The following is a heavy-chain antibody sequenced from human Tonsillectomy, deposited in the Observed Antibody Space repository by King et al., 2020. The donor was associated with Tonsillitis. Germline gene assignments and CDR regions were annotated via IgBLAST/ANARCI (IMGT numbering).Heavy chain of an antibody. CDR1: GFNFSSYA. CDR3: PTDLSNVRGIVFSPTLEY. J-gene: IGHJ4*02. Sequence: VQLVESGGGLVQPGGSLRLSGAASGFNFSSYAVSWVRQAPGKGLEWVSVISGSGGSTYYAGSVKGRFTISRDNSKNTLYLQMNSLRAEATAIYYFPTDLSNVRGIVFSPTLEYWGQGTLVTVSS. CDR2: ISGSGGST. D-gene: IGHD3-10*02. V-gene: IGHV3-23*04.